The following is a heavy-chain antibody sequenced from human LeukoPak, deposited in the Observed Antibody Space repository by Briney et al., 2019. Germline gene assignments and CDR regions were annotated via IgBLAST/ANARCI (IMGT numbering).Heavy chain of an antibody. CDR2: IYSGGST. CDR1: GVTVTSNY. J-gene: IGHJ4*02. CDR3: ARGSITMVVPDY. Sequence: GGPLRLSCAPSGVTVTSNYMNWGREAPGEGVEWVSVIYSGGSTYYADSVKDRFTISRDNSKNTLYLQMNSLRAEDTAVYYCARGSITMVVPDYWGQGTLVTVSS. D-gene: IGHD3-22*01. V-gene: IGHV3-53*01.